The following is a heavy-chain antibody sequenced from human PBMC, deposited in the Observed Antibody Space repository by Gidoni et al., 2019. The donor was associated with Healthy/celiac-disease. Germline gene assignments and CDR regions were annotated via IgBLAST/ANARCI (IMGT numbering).Heavy chain of an antibody. Sequence: QVPLVESGGGLVKPGGSLRLSCAASGFTFSDYYMSWIRQAPGKGLEWVSYISSSSSYTNYADSVKGRFTISRDNAKNSLYLQMNSLRAEDTAVYYCARPIYGDYGGWFDPWGQGTLVTVSS. V-gene: IGHV3-11*05. CDR2: ISSSSSYT. J-gene: IGHJ5*02. D-gene: IGHD4-17*01. CDR3: ARPIYGDYGGWFDP. CDR1: GFTFSDYY.